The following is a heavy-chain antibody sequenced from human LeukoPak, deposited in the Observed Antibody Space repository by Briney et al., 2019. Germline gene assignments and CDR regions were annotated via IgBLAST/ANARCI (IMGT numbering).Heavy chain of an antibody. CDR3: ARDPEVGATVFDY. J-gene: IGHJ4*02. CDR1: GYTFTSYG. D-gene: IGHD1-26*01. Sequence: ASVKVSCKASGYTFTSYGISWVRQAPGQGLEWMGWTSAYNGNTNYAQKLQGRVTMTTDTSTSIVYMELRSLRSDDTAVYYCARDPEVGATVFDYWGQGTLSPSPQ. CDR2: TSAYNGNT. V-gene: IGHV1-18*01.